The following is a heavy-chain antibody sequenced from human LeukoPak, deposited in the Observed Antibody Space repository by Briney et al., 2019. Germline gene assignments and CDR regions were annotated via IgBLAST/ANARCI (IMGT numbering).Heavy chain of an antibody. CDR3: ARGLPGWKYYYYYYMDV. CDR1: GGSFSGYY. Sequence: SETLSLTCAVYGGSFSGYYWSWIRQPPGKGLEWIGEINHSGSTNYNPSLKSRVTMSVDTSKNQFSLKLSSVTAADTAVYYCARGLPGWKYYYYYYMDVWGKGTTVTVSS. J-gene: IGHJ6*03. V-gene: IGHV4-34*01. D-gene: IGHD1-1*01. CDR2: INHSGST.